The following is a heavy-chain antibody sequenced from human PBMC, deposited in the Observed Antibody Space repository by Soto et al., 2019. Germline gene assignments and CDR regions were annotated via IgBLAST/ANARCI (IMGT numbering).Heavy chain of an antibody. CDR1: WDSVSSNSAA. Sequence: SQTLSLTCAISWDSVSSNSAAWNWIRQSPSRGLEWLGRTYYRSKWYNDYAVSVKSRITINPDTSKNQFSLQLNSVTPEDTAVYYCARGRYDSSGYYYENWFDPWGQGTLVTVSS. D-gene: IGHD3-22*01. J-gene: IGHJ5*02. V-gene: IGHV6-1*01. CDR3: ARGRYDSSGYYYENWFDP. CDR2: TYYRSKWYN.